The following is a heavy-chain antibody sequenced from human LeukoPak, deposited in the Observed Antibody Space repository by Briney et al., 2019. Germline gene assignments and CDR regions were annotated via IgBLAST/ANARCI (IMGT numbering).Heavy chain of an antibody. CDR3: ARYTASVSGYSFDY. J-gene: IGHJ4*02. CDR2: IHHSGVT. CDR1: GGSISSSSYY. Sequence: SETLSLTCTVSGGSISSSSYYWGWIRQPPGKGLEWIGTIHHSGVTYYNPSLKSRVTVSVDTTKNQFSLKLSSVTAAGTAVYYCARYTASVSGYSFDYWGQGTLVTVSS. V-gene: IGHV4-39*07. D-gene: IGHD3-22*01.